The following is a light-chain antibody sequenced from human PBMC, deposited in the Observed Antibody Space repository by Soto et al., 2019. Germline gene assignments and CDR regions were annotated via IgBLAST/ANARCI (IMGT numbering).Light chain of an antibody. CDR1: QSVTSSY. V-gene: IGKV3-20*01. J-gene: IGKJ5*01. CDR2: GAS. Sequence: EIVLTQSPDTLSVSPGERATLSYRASQSVTSSYFAWFQHKRGQAPRLLIYGASSRATGIPDRFSGSGSGTDFTLTINRLEPEDFAVYFCHQFGDFPITFGQGTRMEIK. CDR3: HQFGDFPIT.